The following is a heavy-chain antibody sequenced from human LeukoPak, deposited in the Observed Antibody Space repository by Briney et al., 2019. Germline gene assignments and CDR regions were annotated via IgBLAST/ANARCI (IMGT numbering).Heavy chain of an antibody. CDR3: ARVPSDYDILTGYPYYYYYYYMDV. CDR1: GGTFRSYA. V-gene: IGHV1-69*13. D-gene: IGHD3-9*01. Sequence: GASVKVSCKASGGTFRSYAISWVRQAPGQGLEWMGGIIPIYGTANYAQKFQGRVTITADESTSTAYMELSSLRSEDTAVYYCARVPSDYDILTGYPYYYYYYYMDVWGKGTTVTISS. CDR2: IIPIYGTA. J-gene: IGHJ6*03.